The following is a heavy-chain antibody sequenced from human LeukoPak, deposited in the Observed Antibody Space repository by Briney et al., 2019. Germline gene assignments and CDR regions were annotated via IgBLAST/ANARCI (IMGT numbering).Heavy chain of an antibody. CDR3: ARWLGWDIVLMVYALDY. D-gene: IGHD2-8*01. Sequence: ASVKVSFKAAGYTFTGYYMHWVRPAPGQGLEWMGWINPNSGGTNYAQKFQGRVSMTRDTSISTAYMELSRLRSDDTAVYYCARWLGWDIVLMVYALDYWGQGTLVTVSS. V-gene: IGHV1-2*02. CDR1: GYTFTGYY. J-gene: IGHJ4*02. CDR2: INPNSGGT.